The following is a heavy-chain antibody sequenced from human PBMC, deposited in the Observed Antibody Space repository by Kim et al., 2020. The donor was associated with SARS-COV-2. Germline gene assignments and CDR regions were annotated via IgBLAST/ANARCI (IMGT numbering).Heavy chain of an antibody. V-gene: IGHV4-34*01. Sequence: SETLSLTCAVYGGSFSGYYWSWIRQPPGKGLEWIGEINHSGSTNYNPSLKSRVTISVDTSKNQFSLKLSSVTAADTAVYYCARGAIRSRAVITYYYGMDVWGQGTTVPVSS. J-gene: IGHJ6*01. D-gene: IGHD3-10*01. CDR1: GGSFSGYY. CDR2: INHSGST. CDR3: ARGAIRSRAVITYYYGMDV.